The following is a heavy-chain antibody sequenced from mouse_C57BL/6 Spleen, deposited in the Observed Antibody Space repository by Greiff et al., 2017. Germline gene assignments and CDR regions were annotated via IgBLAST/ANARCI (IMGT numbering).Heavy chain of an antibody. CDR1: GFTFTDYY. J-gene: IGHJ2*01. D-gene: IGHD2-5*01. CDR2: ISNTANGYTT. V-gene: IGHV7-3*01. CDR3: ASYDYSIYGGFDY. Sequence: EVMLVESGGGLVQPGGSLSLSCAASGFTFTDYYMSWVRQPPGKALEWLGFISNTANGYTTEYSASVKGRFTISRDNSQSILYLQMNALRAEDSATYYCASYDYSIYGGFDYWGQGTTLTVSS.